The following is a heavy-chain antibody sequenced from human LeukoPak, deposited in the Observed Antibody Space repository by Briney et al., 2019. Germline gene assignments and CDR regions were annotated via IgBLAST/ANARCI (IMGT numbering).Heavy chain of an antibody. J-gene: IGHJ3*02. CDR3: ARDLLRVNDDAFDI. CDR2: ISSSSSYI. Sequence: PGGSLRLSCAASGFTLSSYSMNWVRQAPGKGLEWVSSISSSSSYIYYADSVKGRFTISRDNAKNSLYLQMNSLRAEHTAVYYCARDLLRVNDDAFDIWGQGTMVTVSS. D-gene: IGHD4-17*01. V-gene: IGHV3-21*01. CDR1: GFTLSSYS.